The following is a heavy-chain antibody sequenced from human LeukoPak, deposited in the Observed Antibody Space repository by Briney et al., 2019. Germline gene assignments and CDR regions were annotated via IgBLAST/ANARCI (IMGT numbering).Heavy chain of an antibody. CDR3: ARWMATVTTPDY. D-gene: IGHD4-11*01. CDR1: GYTFTGYY. Sequence: GASVKVSCKASGYTFTGYYMHWVRQAPGQGLEWMGWINPNSGGTNYAQDFHGRVTMTRDTSISTAYMELSRLRSDDTAVYYCARWMATVTTPDYWGQGTLVTVSS. CDR2: INPNSGGT. V-gene: IGHV1-2*02. J-gene: IGHJ4*02.